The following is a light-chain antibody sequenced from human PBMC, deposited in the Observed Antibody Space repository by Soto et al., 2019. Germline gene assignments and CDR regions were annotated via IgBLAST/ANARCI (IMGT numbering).Light chain of an antibody. CDR1: QSISTY. CDR3: QQSFGVPVT. J-gene: IGKJ5*01. Sequence: IQMTQSPPSLSASVEDRVTITCRASQSISTYLNWYQQKPGKAPKLLIFGASTLQSGVPSRFSGSGSGTDFNFTITRLQPEDFATYYCQQSFGVPVTFGQGTRLEIK. V-gene: IGKV1-39*01. CDR2: GAS.